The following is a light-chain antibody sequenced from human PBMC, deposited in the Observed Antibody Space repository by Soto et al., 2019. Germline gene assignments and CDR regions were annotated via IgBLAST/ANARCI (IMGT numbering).Light chain of an antibody. CDR1: QSIGSW. CDR2: DAS. Sequence: DIQMTRSPSTLSASVGDRVTITCRASQSIGSWLAWYQQKPGKAPKVLIFDASSLESGVPSRFSGSGSATEFTLTISSLQPDDFATYYCQQYSTYPWTFGQGTKVDIK. CDR3: QQYSTYPWT. J-gene: IGKJ1*01. V-gene: IGKV1-5*01.